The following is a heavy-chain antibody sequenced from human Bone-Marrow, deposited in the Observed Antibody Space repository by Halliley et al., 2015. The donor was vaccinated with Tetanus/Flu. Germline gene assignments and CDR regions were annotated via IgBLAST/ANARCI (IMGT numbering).Heavy chain of an antibody. V-gene: IGHV4-59*09. CDR3: ARGGYDLFNPPVGLDV. D-gene: IGHD3-9*01. J-gene: IGHJ6*02. Sequence: FSHSTGNTNYNPSLRSRVPIEVDPSNNRFSLKLASVPAADTAVYYCARGGYDLFNPPVGLDVWGQGATVTVSS. CDR2: SHSTGNT.